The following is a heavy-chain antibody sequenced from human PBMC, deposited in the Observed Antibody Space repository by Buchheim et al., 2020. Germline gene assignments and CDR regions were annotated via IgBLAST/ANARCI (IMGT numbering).Heavy chain of an antibody. J-gene: IGHJ6*01. CDR3: ARGRLRVFYGMDV. CDR1: GGSISSYNW. Sequence: QVQLQESGPGLVKPSGNLSLTCAVSGGSISSYNWWSWVRQPPGKGLEWIGEIYHSGSTNYNPSLKSPVIISIDKSKNQFSLNLTSMTAADTATYYCARGRLRVFYGMDVWGQGT. V-gene: IGHV4-4*02. D-gene: IGHD4-17*01. CDR2: IYHSGST.